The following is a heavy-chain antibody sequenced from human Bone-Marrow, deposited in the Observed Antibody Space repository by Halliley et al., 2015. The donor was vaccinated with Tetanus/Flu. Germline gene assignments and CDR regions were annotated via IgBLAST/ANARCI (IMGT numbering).Heavy chain of an antibody. D-gene: IGHD2-15*01. V-gene: IGHV1-69*06. CDR3: ARGSGYCNGDNCPQGYYAMDF. J-gene: IGHJ6*02. CDR2: LIPIFGTP. Sequence: QLVQSGAEVKKPGSSVKVSCKVSGDLFSSYGLNWMRQAPGGGLEWMGGLIPIFGTPIYAHKFQGRVTISAERYTSTGYMELNSLNSDDTALYFCARGSGYCNGDNCPQGYYAMDFWGQGTTVTVS. CDR1: GDLFSSYG.